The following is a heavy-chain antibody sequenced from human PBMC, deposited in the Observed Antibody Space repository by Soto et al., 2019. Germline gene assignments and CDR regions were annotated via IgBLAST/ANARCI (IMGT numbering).Heavy chain of an antibody. CDR1: GFTFSTYG. CDR2: LSGEGTTT. D-gene: IGHD3-22*01. V-gene: IGHV3-23*01. CDR3: AKDISFDTRDYNY. Sequence: EVQLLESGGGLVQPGGSLRLSCTASGFTFSTYGMSWVRQAPGKGLEWVSSLSGEGTTTYYIDSVKGRFTISRDNSRNTLSLQMNSLRTEDTAIYYCAKDISFDTRDYNYWGQGILVAVSS. J-gene: IGHJ4*02.